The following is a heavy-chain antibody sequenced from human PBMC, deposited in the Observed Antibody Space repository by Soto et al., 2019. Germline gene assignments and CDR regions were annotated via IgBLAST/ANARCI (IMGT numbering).Heavy chain of an antibody. CDR3: ARDRGSRWYYFDY. CDR2: ISSSSSYI. Sequence: EVQLVESAGSLVKPGGSLRLSCAASGFTFSSYSMNWVRQAPGKGLEWVSSISSSSSYIYYADSVKGRFTISRDNAKNSLYLQMNSLRSEDTAVYYCARDRGSRWYYFDYWGQGTLVTVSS. D-gene: IGHD6-13*01. V-gene: IGHV3-21*01. J-gene: IGHJ4*02. CDR1: GFTFSSYS.